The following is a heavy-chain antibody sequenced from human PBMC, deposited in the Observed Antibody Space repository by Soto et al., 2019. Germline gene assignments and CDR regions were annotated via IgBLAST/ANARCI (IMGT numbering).Heavy chain of an antibody. Sequence: EVQLVESGGGLVQPGGSLRLSCAASGFTFSSYEMNWVRQAPGKGLERVSYISSSGSTIYYADSVKGRFTISRDNAKNSLCLQMNSLRAEDTAVYYCARGRTSIAAAGIDYWGQGTLVTVSS. J-gene: IGHJ4*02. CDR1: GFTFSSYE. CDR3: ARGRTSIAAAGIDY. CDR2: ISSSGSTI. V-gene: IGHV3-48*03. D-gene: IGHD6-13*01.